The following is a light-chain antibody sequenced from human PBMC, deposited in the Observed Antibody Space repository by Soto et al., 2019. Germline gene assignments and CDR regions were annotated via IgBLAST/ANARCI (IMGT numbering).Light chain of an antibody. J-gene: IGLJ2*01. CDR2: EVS. Sequence: QSALTQPPSASGSPGQSVTISCTGTSSVVGGYNYVSWYQQHPGKAPKLMIYEVSKRPSGVPDRFSGSKSGNTASLTVSGLQAEDEAYYYCTSYAGSNNFVVFGGGTKLTVL. CDR3: TSYAGSNNFVV. CDR1: SSVVGGYNY. V-gene: IGLV2-8*01.